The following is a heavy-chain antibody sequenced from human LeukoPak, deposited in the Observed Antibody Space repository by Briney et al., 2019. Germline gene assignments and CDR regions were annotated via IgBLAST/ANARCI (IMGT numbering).Heavy chain of an antibody. J-gene: IGHJ5*02. V-gene: IGHV4-59*01. CDR1: GGSISSYY. Sequence: PSETLSLTCTVSGGSISSYYWSWIRQPPGKGLEWIGYIYYSGSTNYNPSLKSRVTISVDTSKNQFSLKLSSVTAADTAVYYCARARYYDFWSGYYTGYNWFDPWGQGTLVTVSS. D-gene: IGHD3-3*01. CDR3: ARARYYDFWSGYYTGYNWFDP. CDR2: IYYSGST.